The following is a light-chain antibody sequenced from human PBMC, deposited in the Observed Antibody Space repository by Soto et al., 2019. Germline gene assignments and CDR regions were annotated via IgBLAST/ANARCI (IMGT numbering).Light chain of an antibody. CDR2: DAS. J-gene: IGKJ4*01. CDR1: QYIGNY. CDR3: QQYNSLPLP. Sequence: DIQMTQSPSSLSASVGDRITITCHSSQYIGNYLNWYQQKPGKAPKLLIYDASNLHTGVPSRFSGSGFGTVFTLTINILQPEDCATYFCQQYNSLPLPFGGGTKVDIK. V-gene: IGKV1-33*01.